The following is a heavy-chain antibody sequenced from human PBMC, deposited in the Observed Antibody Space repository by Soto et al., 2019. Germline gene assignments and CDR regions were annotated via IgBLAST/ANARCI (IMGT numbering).Heavy chain of an antibody. CDR3: ALYCGVLNWFDP. D-gene: IGHD2-15*01. CDR1: GGTFSSYT. J-gene: IGHJ5*02. Sequence: VASVKVSCKASGGTFSSYTISWVRQAPGQGLEWMGRIIPILGIANYAQKFQGRVTITADKSTSTAYMELSSLRSEDTAVYYCALYCGVLNWFDPWGQGTLVTGSS. CDR2: IIPILGIA. V-gene: IGHV1-69*02.